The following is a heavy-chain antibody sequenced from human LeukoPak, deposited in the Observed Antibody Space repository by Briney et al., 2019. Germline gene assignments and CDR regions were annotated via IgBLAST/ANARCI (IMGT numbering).Heavy chain of an antibody. Sequence: GGSLRLSCAASGFTFSSYWMHWVRQAPGKGLVWVSRINSDGSSTSYADSVKGRFTISRDNAKNTLYLQMNSLRAEDTAVYYCARVSRVVVVAGRAFDIWGQGTMVTVSS. CDR3: ARVSRVVVVAGRAFDI. D-gene: IGHD2-15*01. J-gene: IGHJ3*02. V-gene: IGHV3-74*01. CDR1: GFTFSSYW. CDR2: INSDGSST.